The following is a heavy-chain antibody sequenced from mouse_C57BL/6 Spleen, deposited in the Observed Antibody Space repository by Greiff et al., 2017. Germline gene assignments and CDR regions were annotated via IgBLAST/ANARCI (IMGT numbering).Heavy chain of an antibody. CDR1: GFTFSSYG. CDR3: ASYYSNYRAIDY. V-gene: IGHV5-6*01. Sequence: EVKLMESGGDLVKPGGSLKLSCAASGFTFSSYGMSWVRQTPDKRLEWVATISSGGSYTYYPDSVKGRFTISRDNAKNTLYLQMSSLKSEDTAMYYFASYYSNYRAIDYWGQGTSVTVSS. CDR2: ISSGGSYT. J-gene: IGHJ4*01. D-gene: IGHD2-5*01.